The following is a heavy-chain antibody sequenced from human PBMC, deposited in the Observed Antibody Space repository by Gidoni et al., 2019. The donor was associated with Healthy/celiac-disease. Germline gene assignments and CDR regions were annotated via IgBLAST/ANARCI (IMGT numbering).Heavy chain of an antibody. D-gene: IGHD3-3*01. J-gene: IGHJ6*02. CDR3: TRSTIFYYYGMDV. V-gene: IGHV3-49*04. Sequence: QLVEPGGSLVQPGRSLILSGTASGFTFGDYAMSWVRQAPGKGLEWVGFIRSKAYGGTTEYAASVKGRFTISRDDSKSIAYLQMNSLKTEDTAVYYCTRSTIFYYYGMDVWGQGTTVTVSS. CDR2: IRSKAYGGTT. CDR1: GFTFGDYA.